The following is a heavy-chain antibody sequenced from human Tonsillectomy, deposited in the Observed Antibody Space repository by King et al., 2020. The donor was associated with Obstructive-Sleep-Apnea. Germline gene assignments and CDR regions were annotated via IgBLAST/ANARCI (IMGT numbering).Heavy chain of an antibody. CDR2: ISGSGGNT. CDR3: ASHRGGLLCPFDY. V-gene: IGHV3-23*04. CDR1: GFTFSSYA. D-gene: IGHD3-10*01. Sequence: VQLVESGGGLVQPGGSLRPSCAASGFTFSSYAMRWVRQAPGKGLEWGSVISGSGGNTYYAGSVKGRFTISRDNSKRTLYLQMNSLRAEDTAVYYCASHRGGLLCPFDYWGQGTLVTVSS. J-gene: IGHJ4*02.